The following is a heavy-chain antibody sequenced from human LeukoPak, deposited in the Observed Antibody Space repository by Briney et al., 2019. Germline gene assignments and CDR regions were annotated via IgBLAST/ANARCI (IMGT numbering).Heavy chain of an antibody. CDR3: ARGRGRYYGSGSYGGNWFDP. J-gene: IGHJ5*02. CDR1: GASISSSTYY. V-gene: IGHV4-39*07. CDR2: IYYSGST. D-gene: IGHD3-10*01. Sequence: SETLSLTCTVSGASISSSTYYWGWIRQPPGKGLEWIGSIYYSGSTYYNPSLKSRVTISVDTSKNQFSLKLSSVTAADTAVYYCARGRGRYYGSGSYGGNWFDPWGQGTLVTVSS.